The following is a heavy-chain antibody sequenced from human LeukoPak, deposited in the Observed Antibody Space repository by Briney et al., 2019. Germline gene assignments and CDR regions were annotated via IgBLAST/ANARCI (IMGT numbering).Heavy chain of an antibody. D-gene: IGHD7-27*01. CDR3: ATDRNWALDY. CDR2: ISSSSISI. J-gene: IGHJ4*02. V-gene: IGHV3-48*04. CDR1: GFPLSTYS. Sequence: PGRSLRLSCAVSGFPLSTYSINSVRQAPGNGLEWVSYISSSSISIYYADSVKGRFTISRDNAKNSLYLQMDSLRAEDTAVYFCATDRNWALDYWGQGTLVTVSS.